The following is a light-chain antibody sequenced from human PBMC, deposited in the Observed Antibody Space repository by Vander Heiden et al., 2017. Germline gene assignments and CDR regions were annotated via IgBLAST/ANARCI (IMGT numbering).Light chain of an antibody. CDR3: QSYDSSLSGVV. J-gene: IGLJ2*01. CDR1: SSNIRAGYD. CDR2: GNS. V-gene: IGLV1-40*01. Sequence: QSVLTQPPPVSGPPGQRVTISCTGSSSNIRAGYDVHWYQQLPGTAPKHLIYGNSNRPSGVPHRFSGTKSGTSASLAITGLQAEDEADYDCQSYDSSLSGVVFGGGTKLTAL.